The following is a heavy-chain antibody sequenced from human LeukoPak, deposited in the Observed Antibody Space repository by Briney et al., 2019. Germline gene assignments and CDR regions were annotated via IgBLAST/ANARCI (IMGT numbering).Heavy chain of an antibody. V-gene: IGHV1-46*01. CDR1: GYTFTSYY. CDR3: ARVSDDSGWNFDY. J-gene: IGHJ4*02. Sequence: ASVKVSCKASGYTFTSYYMHWVRQAPGQGLEWMGIINPSGGSTSYAQKFQGRVTMTRDTSATTAYMELNSLTSEDTAVYYCARVSDDSGWNFDYWGQGTLVTVSS. CDR2: INPSGGST. D-gene: IGHD6-19*01.